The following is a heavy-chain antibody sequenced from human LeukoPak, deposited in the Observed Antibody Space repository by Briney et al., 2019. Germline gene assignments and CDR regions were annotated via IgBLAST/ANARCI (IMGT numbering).Heavy chain of an antibody. V-gene: IGHV7-4-1*02. CDR2: INTNTGNP. J-gene: IGHJ6*02. CDR3: ARDRGGGYSYGYPYYYYYGMDV. Sequence: GSVKVSCKASGYTFTSYAMNWVRQAPGQGLEWMGWINTNTGNPTYAQGFTGRFVFSLDTSVSTAYLQISSLKAEDTAVYYCARDRGGGYSYGYPYYYYYGMDVWGQGTTVTVSS. CDR1: GYTFTSYA. D-gene: IGHD5-18*01.